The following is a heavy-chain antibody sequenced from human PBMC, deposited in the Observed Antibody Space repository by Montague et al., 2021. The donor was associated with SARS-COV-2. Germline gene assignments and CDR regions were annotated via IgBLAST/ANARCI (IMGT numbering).Heavy chain of an antibody. V-gene: IGHV3-13*04. CDR1: GFTFSSYD. Sequence: SLRLSCAASGFTFSSYDMHWVRQATGKGLERVSAIGTAGDTYYPGSVKGRFTISRENAKNSLYLQMNSLRAGDTAVYYCARAGYSSSWPLRLYWYFDLWGRGTLVTVSS. D-gene: IGHD6-13*01. CDR2: IGTAGDT. J-gene: IGHJ2*01. CDR3: ARAGYSSSWPLRLYWYFDL.